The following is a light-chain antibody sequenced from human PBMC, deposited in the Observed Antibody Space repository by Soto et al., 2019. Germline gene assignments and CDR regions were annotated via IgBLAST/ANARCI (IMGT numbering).Light chain of an antibody. CDR3: QHYNSYPWT. J-gene: IGKJ1*01. CDR2: AAS. V-gene: IGKV1-5*01. CDR1: QSIISW. Sequence: DIQMTQNNSTLSASVGDRVTITCRAGQSIISWVAWYQQKPGKAPKLLIYAASSLQSGVPSRFSGSGSGTEFTLTISSLQPGDYATYYCQHYNSYPWTFGQGTNVDI.